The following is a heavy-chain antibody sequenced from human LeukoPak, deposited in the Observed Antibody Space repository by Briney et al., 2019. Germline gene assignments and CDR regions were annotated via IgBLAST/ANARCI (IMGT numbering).Heavy chain of an antibody. V-gene: IGHV2-5*02. J-gene: IGHJ4*02. CDR2: IYWDDDK. Sequence: SGPTLFKPPPTLTLTCTFSGFSLRTRGGAVGWIRQPPGKALEWLALIYWDDDKRYSPSLKNRLTITRDTSQNQVVLAVTNMDPVDTATYYCAQTYYSRSGSRFDYWGQGTLVTVSS. CDR3: AQTYYSRSGSRFDY. D-gene: IGHD3-10*01. CDR1: GFSLRTRGGA.